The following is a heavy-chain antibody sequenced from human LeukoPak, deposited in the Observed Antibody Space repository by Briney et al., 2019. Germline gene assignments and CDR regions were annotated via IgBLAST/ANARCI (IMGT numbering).Heavy chain of an antibody. CDR3: AKDGTTPRPNYYYYYYMDV. D-gene: IGHD1-7*01. CDR2: IWYGGSNK. J-gene: IGHJ6*03. V-gene: IGHV3-30*02. CDR1: GFTFSSHA. Sequence: PGGSLRLSCAASGFTFSSHAMHWVRQAPGKGLEWVAVIWYGGSNKYYADSVKGRFTISRDNSKNTLYLQMNSLRAEDTAVYYCAKDGTTPRPNYYYYYYMDVWGKGTTVTVSS.